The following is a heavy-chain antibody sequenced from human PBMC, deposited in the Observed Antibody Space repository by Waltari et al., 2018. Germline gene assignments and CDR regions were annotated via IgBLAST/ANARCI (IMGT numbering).Heavy chain of an antibody. CDR2: INAGNGNT. D-gene: IGHD3-10*01. V-gene: IGHV1-3*01. CDR3: ARSMVQGVKGFNWFDP. CDR1: GYTFTSYA. Sequence: QVQLVQSGAEVKKPGASVKVSCKASGYTFTSYAMHWVRQAPGQRLEWMGWINAGNGNTKYSQKCQGRVTITRDTSASTAYMELSSLRSEDTAVYYCARSMVQGVKGFNWFDPWGQGTLVTVSS. J-gene: IGHJ5*02.